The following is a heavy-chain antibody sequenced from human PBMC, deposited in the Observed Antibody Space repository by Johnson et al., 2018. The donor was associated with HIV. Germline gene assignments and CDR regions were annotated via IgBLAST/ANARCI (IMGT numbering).Heavy chain of an antibody. CDR2: ISYDGSNK. D-gene: IGHD1-26*01. CDR3: AKDRYIKGASTGFDI. Sequence: VHLVESGGGVVQPGRSLRLSCAASGFTFSSYAMHWVRQAPGKGLEWVAVISYDGSNKYYAYSVKGRFTTSRDNSKNTLYLQMNILRSEDTAVYYCAKDRYIKGASTGFDIWGQGTMVTVSS. J-gene: IGHJ3*02. V-gene: IGHV3-30*04. CDR1: GFTFSSYA.